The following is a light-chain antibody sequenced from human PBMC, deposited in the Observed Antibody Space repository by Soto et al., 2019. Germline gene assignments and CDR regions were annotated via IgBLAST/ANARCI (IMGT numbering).Light chain of an antibody. CDR2: DAS. CDR1: QSVSSY. V-gene: IGKV3-11*01. J-gene: IGKJ1*01. Sequence: SQSPATLSLTPKERAGLSCRASQSVSSYLAWYQQKPGQAPRLLIYDASNRATGIPARFSGSGSGTDFTLTISILEPEDFAVYYCQQRSILSWTLCQGS. CDR3: QQRSILSWT.